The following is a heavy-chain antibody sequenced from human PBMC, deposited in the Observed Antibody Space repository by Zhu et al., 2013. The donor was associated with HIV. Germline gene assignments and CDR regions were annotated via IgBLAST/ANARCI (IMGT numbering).Heavy chain of an antibody. Sequence: QVQLVQSGAEVKKPGSSVKVSCKASGGTFSSYAISWVRQAPGQGLEWMGGIIPIFGTANYAQKFQGRVTITADKSTSTAYMELSSLRSEDTAVYYCARASPSTRNKWRLWYFDYWGQGTLVTVSS. D-gene: IGHD5-18*01. V-gene: IGHV1-69*06. CDR2: IIPIFGTA. J-gene: IGHJ4*02. CDR1: GGTFSSYA. CDR3: ARASPSTRNKWRLWYFDY.